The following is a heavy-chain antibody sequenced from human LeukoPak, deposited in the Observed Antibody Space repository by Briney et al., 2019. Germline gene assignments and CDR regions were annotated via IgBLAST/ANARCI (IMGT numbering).Heavy chain of an antibody. CDR1: GYTFTSYD. CDR3: ARGRLSDDLEWLLPVPFDP. Sequence: ASVKVSCKASGYTFTSYDINWVRQATGQGLESMGWMNPNSGNTGYAQKFQGRVTMTRNTSISTAYMELSSLRSEDTAVYYCARGRLSDDLEWLLPVPFDPWGQGTLVTVSS. D-gene: IGHD3-3*01. CDR2: MNPNSGNT. J-gene: IGHJ5*02. V-gene: IGHV1-8*01.